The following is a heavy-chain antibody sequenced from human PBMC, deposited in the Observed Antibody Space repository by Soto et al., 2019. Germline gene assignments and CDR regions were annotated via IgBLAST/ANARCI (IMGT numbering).Heavy chain of an antibody. CDR3: ASTPLNYCSGGSCYGYYYYYYMDV. CDR1: GGSISSSSYY. V-gene: IGHV4-39*01. J-gene: IGHJ6*03. D-gene: IGHD2-15*01. Sequence: PSETLSLTCTVSGGSISSSSYYWGWIRQPPGKGLEWIGSIYYSGSTYYSPSLKSRVTISVDTSKNQFSLKLSSVTAADTAVYYCASTPLNYCSGGSCYGYYYYYYMDVWGKGTTVTAP. CDR2: IYYSGST.